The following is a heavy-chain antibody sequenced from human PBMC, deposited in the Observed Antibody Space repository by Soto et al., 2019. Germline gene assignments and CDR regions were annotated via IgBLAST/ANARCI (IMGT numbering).Heavy chain of an antibody. V-gene: IGHV3-21*01. D-gene: IGHD1-26*01. Sequence: NPGGSLRLSCAASGFTFSSYSMNWVRQAPGKGLEWVSSISSSSSYIYYADSVKGRFTISRDNAKNSLYLQMNSLRAEDTAVYYCASPPQIVGATWTDYWGQGTLVTVSS. CDR2: ISSSSSYI. CDR1: GFTFSSYS. J-gene: IGHJ4*02. CDR3: ASPPQIVGATWTDY.